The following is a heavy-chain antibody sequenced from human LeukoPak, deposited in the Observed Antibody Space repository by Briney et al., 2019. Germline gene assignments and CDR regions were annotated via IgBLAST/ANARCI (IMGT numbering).Heavy chain of an antibody. J-gene: IGHJ4*02. Sequence: PGGSLRLSCAASGFTVSSNYMSWVRQAPGKGLEWVSVIYSGGSTYYADSVKGRFTISRDNSKNTLYLQMNSLRAEDTAVYYCARQGGYSYGFIVVWGQGTLVTVSS. CDR1: GFTVSSNY. D-gene: IGHD5-18*01. CDR3: ARQGGYSYGFIVV. V-gene: IGHV3-66*02. CDR2: IYSGGST.